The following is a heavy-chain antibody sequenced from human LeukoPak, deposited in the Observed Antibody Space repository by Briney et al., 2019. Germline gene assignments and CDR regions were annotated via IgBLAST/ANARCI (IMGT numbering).Heavy chain of an antibody. D-gene: IGHD5-18*01. Sequence: ASVKVSCKASGDTFSTYYMHWVRQAPGQGLEWMGIINPSGTGTSYAQRFRGRVTMTRDTPTSTLYMELSSLRSEDTAVYYCARAYMDTAMVALGYWGQGTLVTVSS. V-gene: IGHV1-46*01. CDR3: ARAYMDTAMVALGY. J-gene: IGHJ4*02. CDR2: INPSGTGT. CDR1: GDTFSTYY.